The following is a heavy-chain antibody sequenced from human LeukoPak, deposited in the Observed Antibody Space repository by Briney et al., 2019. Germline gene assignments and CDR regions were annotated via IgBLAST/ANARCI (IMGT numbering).Heavy chain of an antibody. D-gene: IGHD6-13*01. CDR1: GFTFSSYS. CDR2: ISSSSSY. V-gene: IGHV3-21*01. Sequence: GGSLRLSCAASGFTFSSYSMNWVRQAPGKGLEWVSSISSSSSYKYEDSVKGRFTISRDNAKNSLYLQMNSLRAEDTAVYYCAREYSSTWYYFDYWGQGTLVTVSS. CDR3: AREYSSTWYYFDY. J-gene: IGHJ4*02.